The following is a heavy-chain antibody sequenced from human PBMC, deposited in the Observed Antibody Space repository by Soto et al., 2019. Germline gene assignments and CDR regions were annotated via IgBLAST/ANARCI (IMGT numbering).Heavy chain of an antibody. V-gene: IGHV1-24*01. D-gene: IGHD3-22*01. CDR1: GYTLTELS. Sequence: QVQLVQSGAEVKKPGASVKVSCKVSGYTLTELSMHWVRQAPGKGLEWMGGFDPEDGETIYAQKFQGRVTMTEDTSTDTAYMELSSLKSEDTAVYYCATGGSITMIVVIHPFDYWGQGTLVTVSS. J-gene: IGHJ4*02. CDR3: ATGGSITMIVVIHPFDY. CDR2: FDPEDGET.